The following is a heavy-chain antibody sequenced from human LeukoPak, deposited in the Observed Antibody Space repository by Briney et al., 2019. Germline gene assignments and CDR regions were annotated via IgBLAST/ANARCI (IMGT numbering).Heavy chain of an antibody. CDR3: ARENRHCSHTGCPMDV. Sequence: PGGSLRLSCVASGFSVSDHYLDWVRQAPGKGLEWVGLIKGKSDSYSTEYAASVKGRFTISRDDSTNSVYLQMNSLRAEDTAVYYCARENRHCSHTGCPMDVWGHGTTVIVSS. D-gene: IGHD2-2*01. V-gene: IGHV3-72*01. CDR2: IKGKSDSYST. CDR1: GFSVSDHY. J-gene: IGHJ6*02.